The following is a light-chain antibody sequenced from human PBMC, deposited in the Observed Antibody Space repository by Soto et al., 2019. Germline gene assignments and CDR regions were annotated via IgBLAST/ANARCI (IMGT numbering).Light chain of an antibody. V-gene: IGKV1-39*01. Sequence: DIQMTQSPSSLSASVGDRVTITCRASQSISNFLNWYQQKPGKAPKLLIYAASSLQSGVPARFSGSGSGTEFTLTIGSLQPEDFATYYCQQSHSTPLNFGGGTKVEIK. CDR1: QSISNF. CDR2: AAS. CDR3: QQSHSTPLN. J-gene: IGKJ4*01.